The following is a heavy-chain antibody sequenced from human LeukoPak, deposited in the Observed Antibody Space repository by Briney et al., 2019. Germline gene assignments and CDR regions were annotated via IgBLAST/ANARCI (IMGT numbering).Heavy chain of an antibody. CDR1: GFTFSSYE. V-gene: IGHV3-48*03. CDR2: IGSSDSTT. CDR3: AREGITMVRGALDY. J-gene: IGHJ4*02. D-gene: IGHD3-10*01. Sequence: GGSLRLSCVASGFTFSSYEMNWVRQAPGKGLEWLSYIGSSDSTTHYADSVKGRFTISRDNAKNSLYLQMNSLRVEDTAVYYCAREGITMVRGALDYWGQGTLVTVSS.